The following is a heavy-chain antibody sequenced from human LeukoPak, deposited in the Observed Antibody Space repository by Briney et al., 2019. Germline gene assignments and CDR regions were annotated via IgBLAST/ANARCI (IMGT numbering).Heavy chain of an antibody. V-gene: IGHV1-2*04. Sequence: ASVKVSCKASGYTITGYYMHWVRQAPGQGLEWMGWINPNSGGTNYAQKFQGWVTMTRDTSISTAYMELSRLRSDDTAVYYCASQLASEVRGPSTWGQGTLVTVSS. CDR1: GYTITGYY. D-gene: IGHD3-10*01. CDR2: INPNSGGT. CDR3: ASQLASEVRGPST. J-gene: IGHJ4*02.